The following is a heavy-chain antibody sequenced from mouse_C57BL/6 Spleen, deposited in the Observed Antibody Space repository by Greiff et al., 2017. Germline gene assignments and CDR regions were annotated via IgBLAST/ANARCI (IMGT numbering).Heavy chain of an antibody. D-gene: IGHD1-1*01. CDR2: IDPEDGET. J-gene: IGHJ1*03. Sequence: VQLKESGAELVKPGASVKLSCTASGFNIKDYYMHWVKQRTEQGLEWIGRIDPEDGETKYAPKFQGKATITAATSSNTAYLQLSSLTSEDTAVYYCARSDYYGSSYGYWYFDVWGTGTTVTVAS. CDR3: ARSDYYGSSYGYWYFDV. CDR1: GFNIKDYY. V-gene: IGHV14-2*01.